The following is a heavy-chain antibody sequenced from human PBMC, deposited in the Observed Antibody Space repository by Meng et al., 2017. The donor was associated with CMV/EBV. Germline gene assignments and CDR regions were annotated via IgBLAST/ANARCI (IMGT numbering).Heavy chain of an antibody. J-gene: IGHJ4*02. CDR2: IYWDDDK. Sequence: HITLKGAHPSLVKPTQAPTPTCPFSGFSLLMGGVRVGWIRQPPRKALEWLAIIYWDDDKRYSPSLKSRLTITKDTYKNQVVLTMTNMDPVDTATYYCAHRGSYGYHGYWGQGTLVTVSS. D-gene: IGHD5-18*01. CDR1: GFSLLMGGVR. V-gene: IGHV2-5*02. CDR3: AHRGSYGYHGY.